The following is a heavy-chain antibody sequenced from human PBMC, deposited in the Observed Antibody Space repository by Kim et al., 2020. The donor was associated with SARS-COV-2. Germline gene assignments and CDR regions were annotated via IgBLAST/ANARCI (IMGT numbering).Heavy chain of an antibody. CDR3: AKGSRLGVYDSSGYYCDY. CDR1: GFTFSSYA. J-gene: IGHJ4*02. Sequence: GGSLRLSCVASGFTFSSYAMTWVRQASGKGLEWVSSISGSGGSTYYADSVKGRFIISRDNSKSTLFLQMDSLGAEDTATYYCAKGSRLGVYDSSGYYCDYGGQRALVAVAS. D-gene: IGHD3-22*01. CDR2: ISGSGGST. V-gene: IGHV3-23*01.